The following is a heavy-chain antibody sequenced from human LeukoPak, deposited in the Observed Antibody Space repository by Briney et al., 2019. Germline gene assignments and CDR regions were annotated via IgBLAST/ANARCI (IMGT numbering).Heavy chain of an antibody. J-gene: IGHJ4*02. V-gene: IGHV1-46*01. D-gene: IGHD3/OR15-3a*01. Sequence: ASVKVSCKAPGDTFTIQRIAWVRQAPGHGLEWMGIINPSDGRPTYGQMFQGRLTMTRDTSTSTAYMELSSLRSEDTAVYYCARNNIGNGGWTGLGYWGQGTLVTVSS. CDR1: GDTFTIQR. CDR3: ARNNIGNGGWTGLGY. CDR2: INPSDGRP.